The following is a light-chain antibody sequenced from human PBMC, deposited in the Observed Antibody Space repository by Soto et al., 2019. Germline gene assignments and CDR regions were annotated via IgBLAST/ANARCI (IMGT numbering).Light chain of an antibody. V-gene: IGLV1-40*01. J-gene: IGLJ3*02. Sequence: QSVLTQPPSVSGAPGQRVTISCTGSSSNIGAGYDVHWYQHLPGTAPKLLISGNTNRPSGVPDRFSGSKSGTSASLAISGLQAEDEADYYCQSYDTTLSDFRVFGGGTKLTVL. CDR3: QSYDTTLSDFRV. CDR1: SSNIGAGYD. CDR2: GNT.